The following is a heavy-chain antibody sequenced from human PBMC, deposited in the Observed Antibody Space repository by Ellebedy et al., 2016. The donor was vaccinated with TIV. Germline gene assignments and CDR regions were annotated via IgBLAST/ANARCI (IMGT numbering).Heavy chain of an antibody. Sequence: ASVKVSCKASGYTFTSYYMHWVRQAPGQGLEWMGIINPSGGSTSYAQKLQGRVTMTRDTSTSTVYMELSSLRSEDTAVYCCARDGAVAGSEYNWFDPWGQGTLVTVSS. D-gene: IGHD6-19*01. J-gene: IGHJ5*02. V-gene: IGHV1-46*04. CDR2: INPSGGST. CDR1: GYTFTSYY. CDR3: ARDGAVAGSEYNWFDP.